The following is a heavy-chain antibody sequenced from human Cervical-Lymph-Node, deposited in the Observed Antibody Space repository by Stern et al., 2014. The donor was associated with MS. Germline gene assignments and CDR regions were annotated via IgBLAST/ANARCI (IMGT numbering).Heavy chain of an antibody. CDR1: GFTFSSYG. J-gene: IGHJ4*02. CDR2: AWYDGSTA. CDR3: ARGHIPYAYNYLFDY. Sequence: QVQLVQSGGGVVQPGTSLRLYCAASGFTFSSYGMHWVRQAPGKGLEWVALAWYDGSTAYYTNSVKGRFTISRDNSKNTLSLQMNSLTAEDTAVYYCARGHIPYAYNYLFDYWGQGTLVTVSS. D-gene: IGHD5-24*01. V-gene: IGHV3-33*01.